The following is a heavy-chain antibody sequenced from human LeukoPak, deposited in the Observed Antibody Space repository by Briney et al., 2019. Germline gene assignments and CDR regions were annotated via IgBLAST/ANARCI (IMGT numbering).Heavy chain of an antibody. CDR1: GYTFTGYY. D-gene: IGHD6-19*01. CDR3: ARSSIGSSGWYPYYYYYYGMDV. J-gene: IGHJ6*02. CDR2: INPNSGGT. V-gene: IGHV1-2*04. Sequence: ASVKVSCKASGYTFTGYYMHWVRQAPGQGLEWMGWINPNSGGTNYAQKFQGWVTMTRDTSISTAHMELSRLRSDDTAVYYCARSSIGSSGWYPYYYYYYGMDVWGQGTTVTVSS.